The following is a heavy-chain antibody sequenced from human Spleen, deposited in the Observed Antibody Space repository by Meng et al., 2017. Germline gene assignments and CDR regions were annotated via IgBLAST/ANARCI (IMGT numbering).Heavy chain of an antibody. J-gene: IGHJ6*02. Sequence: SVQVSCKASGGTFSSYAISWLRQAPGQRLEWMGGIIPIFGTSNYEQKFQGRVTITADESTSTAYMELSSLRSEDTAVYYCASGPIVVVITTYYYYGMDVWGQGTTVTVSS. D-gene: IGHD3-22*01. CDR1: GGTFSSYA. V-gene: IGHV1-69*13. CDR3: ASGPIVVVITTYYYYGMDV. CDR2: IIPIFGTS.